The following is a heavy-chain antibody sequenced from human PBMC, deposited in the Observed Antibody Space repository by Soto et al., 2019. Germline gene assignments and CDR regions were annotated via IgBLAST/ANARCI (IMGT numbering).Heavy chain of an antibody. J-gene: IGHJ4*02. CDR1: GYTFTSYG. CDR3: ARDLRLGENGYDY. Sequence: ASVKVSCKASGYTFTSYGISWVRQAPGQGLEWMGWISAYNGNTNYAQKLQGRVTMTTDTSTSTACMELRSLRSDDTAVYYCARDLRLGENGYDYWGQGTLVTVSS. D-gene: IGHD3-16*01. CDR2: ISAYNGNT. V-gene: IGHV1-18*01.